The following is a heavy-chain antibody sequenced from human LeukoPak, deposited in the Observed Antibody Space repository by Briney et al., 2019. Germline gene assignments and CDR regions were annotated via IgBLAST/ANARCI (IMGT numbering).Heavy chain of an antibody. V-gene: IGHV4-59*01. J-gene: IGHJ6*03. D-gene: IGHD6-13*01. Sequence: PSETLSLTCTVSGGSISSYYWSWIRQPPGKGLEWIGYIYYSGSTNYNPSLKSRVTISVDTSKNQFSLKLSSVTAADTAVYYCARTTEAHSWRTLYYYMDVWGKGTTVTVSS. CDR3: ARTTEAHSWRTLYYYMDV. CDR1: GGSISSYY. CDR2: IYYSGST.